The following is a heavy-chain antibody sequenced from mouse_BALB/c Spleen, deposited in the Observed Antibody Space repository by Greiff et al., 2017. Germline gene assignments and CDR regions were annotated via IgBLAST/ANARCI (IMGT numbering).Heavy chain of an antibody. D-gene: IGHD4-1*01. J-gene: IGHJ2*01. Sequence: EVHLVESGGGLVQPGGSLKLSCAASGFTFSSYTMSWVRQTPEKRLEWVAYISNGGGSTYYPDTVKGRFTISRDNAKNTLYLQMSSLKSEDTAMYYCARRDWAFDYWGQGTTLTVSS. CDR1: GFTFSSYT. CDR2: ISNGGGST. V-gene: IGHV5-12-2*01. CDR3: ARRDWAFDY.